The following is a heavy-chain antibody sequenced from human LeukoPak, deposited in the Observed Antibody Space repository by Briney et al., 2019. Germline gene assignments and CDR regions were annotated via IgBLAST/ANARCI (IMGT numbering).Heavy chain of an antibody. D-gene: IGHD6-19*01. V-gene: IGHV4-34*01. Sequence: SETLSLTCAVDGGSFSGYYWSWIRQPPGKGLEWIGEINHSGSTNYNPSLKSRVTISVDTSKNQLSLKLSSVTAADTAVYYCAGTSNASYSSGWYYWGQGTLVTVSS. CDR2: INHSGST. J-gene: IGHJ4*02. CDR1: GGSFSGYY. CDR3: AGTSNASYSSGWYY.